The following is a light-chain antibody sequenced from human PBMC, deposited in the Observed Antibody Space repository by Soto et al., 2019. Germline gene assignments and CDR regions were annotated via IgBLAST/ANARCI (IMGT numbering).Light chain of an antibody. CDR3: TSYATISTPVV. J-gene: IGLJ2*01. V-gene: IGLV2-14*01. CDR1: SSDVGGYNY. CDR2: EVS. Sequence: QSALTQPASMSGSPGQSITISCTGTSSDVGGYNYVSWYQQHPGKAPKLIIYEVSNRPSGVSDRFSGSKSGNTASLTISGLQTMDEADYYCTSYATISTPVVFGGGTKLTVL.